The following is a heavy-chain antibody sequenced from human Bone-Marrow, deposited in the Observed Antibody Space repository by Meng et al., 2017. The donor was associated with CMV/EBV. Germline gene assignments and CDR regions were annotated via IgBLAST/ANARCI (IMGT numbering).Heavy chain of an antibody. J-gene: IGHJ4*02. CDR1: GFTVSSNY. Sequence: LSLTCAASGFTVSSNYMSWVRQAPGKGLEWVSVIYSDDSTYYADSVKGRFTISRDNAKNTLYLQMNTLRAEDTAVYYCVKGGHLGDYWGQGTLVTVSS. V-gene: IGHV3-53*01. CDR3: VKGGHLGDY. CDR2: IYSDDST. D-gene: IGHD3-10*01.